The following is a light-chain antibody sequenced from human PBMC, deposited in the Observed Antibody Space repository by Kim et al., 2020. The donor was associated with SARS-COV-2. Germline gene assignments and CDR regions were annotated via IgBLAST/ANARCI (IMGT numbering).Light chain of an antibody. J-gene: IGLJ1*01. CDR1: SDVAHSKF. Sequence: QSALTQPPSASGSPGQSVVISCIGSSDVAHSKFVSWYQQHPGKAPKLIIFDVNRRPSGVPGRFSASKSGNTASLTVSGLQADDEADYYCSSYDINDNFVFGTGTKVTVL. CDR2: DVN. CDR3: SSYDINDNFV. V-gene: IGLV2-8*01.